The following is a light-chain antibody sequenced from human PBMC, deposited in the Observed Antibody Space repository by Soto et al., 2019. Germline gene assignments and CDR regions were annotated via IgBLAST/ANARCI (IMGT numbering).Light chain of an antibody. CDR1: SSNIGRNS. J-gene: IGLJ2*01. V-gene: IGLV1-47*01. CDR3: ATWDASLSVV. CDR2: GND. Sequence: QSVLTQPPSASGTPGQRVTISCSGTSSNIGRNSVSWYLQLPGTAPKLLIYGNDHRPSGVPDRFSGSKSGTSASLAISGLRSEDEADYYCATWDASLSVVFGGGTKLTVL.